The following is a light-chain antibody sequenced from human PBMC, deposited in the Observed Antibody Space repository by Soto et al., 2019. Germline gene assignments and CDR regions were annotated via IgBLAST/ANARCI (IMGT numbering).Light chain of an antibody. CDR3: QSYDSSLSVVL. CDR2: GNS. Sequence: QSVLTQPPSVSGAPGQRVTISCTGSSSNIGAGYDVHWYQQLPGTAPKLLIYGNSNRPSGVPDRFSGSKSGTSASLAITGLQAEDEADYYCQSYDSSLSVVLFGGGTKLPVL. CDR1: SSNIGAGYD. J-gene: IGLJ2*01. V-gene: IGLV1-40*01.